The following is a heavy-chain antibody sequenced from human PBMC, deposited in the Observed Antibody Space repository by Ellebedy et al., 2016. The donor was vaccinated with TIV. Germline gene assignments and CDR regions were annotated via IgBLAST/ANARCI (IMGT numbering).Heavy chain of an antibody. CDR1: GFTFSAYG. D-gene: IGHD5-24*01. J-gene: IGHJ4*02. V-gene: IGHV3-30*18. Sequence: PGGSLRLSCAASGFTFSAYGMHWVRQAPGKGLVWVAVVLYAGNNQYYADSVKGRFTISRDNSRNTVYLHRNSRTTEDTDVYYCAKDAWQKARISWEHDYWGQGTLVTVSS. CDR2: VLYAGNNQ. CDR3: AKDAWQKARISWEHDY.